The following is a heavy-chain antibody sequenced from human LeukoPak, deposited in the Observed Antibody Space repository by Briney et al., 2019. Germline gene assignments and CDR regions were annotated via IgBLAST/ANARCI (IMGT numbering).Heavy chain of an antibody. V-gene: IGHV3-53*01. D-gene: IGHD6-19*01. CDR2: AFSDGRT. CDR3: ARVDSSGWYWYSFDD. Sequence: GGSLRLSCAASGITVSTNYMSWVRQAPGKGLEWVSIAFSDGRTFYADSVKGRFTISRDSSKNTVFLQMNSLRAEDTAVYYCARVDSSGWYWYSFDDWGQGTLVTVSS. J-gene: IGHJ4*02. CDR1: GITVSTNY.